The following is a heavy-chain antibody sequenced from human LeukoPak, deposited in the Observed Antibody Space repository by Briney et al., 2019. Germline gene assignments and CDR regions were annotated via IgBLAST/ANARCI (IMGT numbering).Heavy chain of an antibody. CDR2: IYYSGST. V-gene: IGHV4-38-2*01. D-gene: IGHD6-13*01. J-gene: IGHJ4*02. CDR1: GYSISSGYY. Sequence: SETLSLTCAVSGYSISSGYYWGWIRQPPGKGLEWIGSIYYSGSTYYNPSLKSRVTISVDTSKNQFSLKLSSVTAADTAVYYCARTRFSSSWYFDYWGQGTLVTVSS. CDR3: ARTRFSSSWYFDY.